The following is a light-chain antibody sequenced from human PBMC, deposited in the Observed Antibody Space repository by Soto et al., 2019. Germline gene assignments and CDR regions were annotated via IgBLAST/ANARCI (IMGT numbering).Light chain of an antibody. Sequence: QSALTQPASVSGSPGQSITISCTGTSSDVGGYNYVSWYQQHPGKAPKLIIYDVSHRPSGVSNRFSGSKSGNAASLTISGLQAEDEADYYCNSYTRSSTLGGVFGGGTKLTVL. CDR1: SSDVGGYNY. J-gene: IGLJ3*02. CDR2: DVS. CDR3: NSYTRSSTLGGV. V-gene: IGLV2-14*01.